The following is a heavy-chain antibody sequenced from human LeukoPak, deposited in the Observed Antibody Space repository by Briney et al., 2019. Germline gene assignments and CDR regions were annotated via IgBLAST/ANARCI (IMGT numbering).Heavy chain of an antibody. V-gene: IGHV4-39*07. CDR2: ISYSGST. CDR1: GGSISSSSYY. CDR3: ARGPSGAYSSSWYPYNWFDP. Sequence: SETLPLTCTVSGGSISSSSYYWGWIRQPPGKGLEWIGSISYSGSTYYNPSLKSRVTISVDTSKNQFSLKLSSVTAADTAVYYCARGPSGAYSSSWYPYNWFDPWGQGTLVTVSS. J-gene: IGHJ5*02. D-gene: IGHD6-13*01.